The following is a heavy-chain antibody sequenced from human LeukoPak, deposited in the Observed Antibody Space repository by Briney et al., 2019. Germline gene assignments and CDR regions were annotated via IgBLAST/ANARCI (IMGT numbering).Heavy chain of an antibody. CDR1: GFTFSSYA. Sequence: NPGGSLRLSCAASGFTFSSYAMNRVRQAPGTGLEWVSYISASSSSITYADSVKGRFTISRDNGKNSLYLQMNSLRAEDTAVYYCARDRVGATEFDYWGQGTLVTVSS. V-gene: IGHV3-48*04. J-gene: IGHJ4*02. CDR3: ARDRVGATEFDY. CDR2: ISASSSSI. D-gene: IGHD1-26*01.